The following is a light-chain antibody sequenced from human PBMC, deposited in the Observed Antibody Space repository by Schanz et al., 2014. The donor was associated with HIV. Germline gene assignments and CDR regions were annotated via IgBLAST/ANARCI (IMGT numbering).Light chain of an antibody. CDR2: EAS. CDR3: QQYSTYPYT. V-gene: IGKV1-5*03. J-gene: IGKJ2*01. CDR1: QSISEW. Sequence: DIQMTQSPSTLSASVGDRITITCRASQSISEWLAWYQQKPGQAPNLLISEASALGGGVPARFSGRGSGTEFTLTISNLEPDDFAIYYCQQYSTYPYTFGQGTKLDIQ.